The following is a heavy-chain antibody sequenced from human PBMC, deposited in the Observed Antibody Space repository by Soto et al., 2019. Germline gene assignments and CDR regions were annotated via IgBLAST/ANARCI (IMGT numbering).Heavy chain of an antibody. CDR2: ISFDGSNK. J-gene: IGHJ4*02. V-gene: IGHV3-30*18. CDR3: AKGVGDGYNSYFDF. CDR1: GFTFSTFG. Sequence: QVQLVESGGGVVQPGRSLRLSCAASGFTFSTFGMHWVRKAPGKGLEWVAVISFDGSNKFYPNSVKGRFTISRDNSKNTVDLQMNSLTAEDTALYYCAKGVGDGYNSYFDFWGQGTLVTVSS. D-gene: IGHD5-12*01.